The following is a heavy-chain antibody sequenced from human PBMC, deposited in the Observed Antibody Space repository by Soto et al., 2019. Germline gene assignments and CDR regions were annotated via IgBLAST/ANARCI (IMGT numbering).Heavy chain of an antibody. CDR3: ARFVRSCSGTTCYTRADV. D-gene: IGHD2-2*02. V-gene: IGHV4-61*01. J-gene: IGHJ6*02. Sequence: SETLSFTCTVSGGSVSSDTHYWSWIRQPPGKRLEWIGFIYSSGSTNYNPSLKSRVTVSVDTSKNQFSLKLRSVIVADTAVYHCARFVRSCSGTTCYTRADVWGQGTTVTVSS. CDR1: GGSVSSDTHY. CDR2: IYSSGST.